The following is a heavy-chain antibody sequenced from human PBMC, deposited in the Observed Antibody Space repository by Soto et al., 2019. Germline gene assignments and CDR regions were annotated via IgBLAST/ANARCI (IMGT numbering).Heavy chain of an antibody. V-gene: IGHV3-33*01. J-gene: IGHJ4*02. CDR2: IWFDGTNK. CDR1: GFTFSTYG. CDR3: ARVFDTYYFDS. D-gene: IGHD3-9*01. Sequence: PGGSLRLSCAASGFTFSTYGMHWVRQAPGKGLEWVALIWFDGTNKYYGGSVKGRFTISRDNSKNTLYLQMNSLRAEDTAVYYCARVFDTYYFDSWGQGTLVTVSS.